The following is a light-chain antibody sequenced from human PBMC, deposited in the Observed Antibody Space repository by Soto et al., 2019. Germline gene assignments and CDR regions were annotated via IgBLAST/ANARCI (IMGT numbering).Light chain of an antibody. J-gene: IGLJ2*01. V-gene: IGLV2-8*01. CDR1: SSDVGDYDY. Sequence: QSALTQPPSTSGSPGQSVTISCTGTSSDVGDYDYVSWYQQHPGKAPKLMIYEVNKRPSGVPDRFSGSKSGNTASLTVSGLQAEDEANYHCSYYAGRNILVFGGGTRPTVL. CDR2: EVN. CDR3: SYYAGRNILV.